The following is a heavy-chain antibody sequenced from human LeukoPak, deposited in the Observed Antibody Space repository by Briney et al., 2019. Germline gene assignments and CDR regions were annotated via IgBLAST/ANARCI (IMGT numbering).Heavy chain of an antibody. Sequence: GRSLRLSRAASGFIINTYTMSWVRQAPGKGLEWVSSISSSSSYIYYADSVKGRFTISRDNAKNSLYLQMNSLRAEDTAVYYCARALYVWDDYWGQGTLVTVSS. V-gene: IGHV3-21*01. CDR2: ISSSSSYI. J-gene: IGHJ4*02. CDR3: ARALYVWDDY. D-gene: IGHD3-16*01. CDR1: GFIINTYT.